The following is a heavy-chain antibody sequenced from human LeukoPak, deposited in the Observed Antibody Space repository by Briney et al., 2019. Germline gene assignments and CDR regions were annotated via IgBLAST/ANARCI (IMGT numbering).Heavy chain of an antibody. V-gene: IGHV1-46*01. CDR1: GYTFTSYY. Sequence: ASVKVSCKASGYTFTSYYMHWVRQAPGQGLEWMGIINPSGGSTSYAQKFQGRVTMTRDTSTSTVYMELGSLRSEDTAVYYCARDRRPEKYFQHWGQGTLVTVSS. CDR3: ARDRRPEKYFQH. CDR2: INPSGGST. J-gene: IGHJ1*01.